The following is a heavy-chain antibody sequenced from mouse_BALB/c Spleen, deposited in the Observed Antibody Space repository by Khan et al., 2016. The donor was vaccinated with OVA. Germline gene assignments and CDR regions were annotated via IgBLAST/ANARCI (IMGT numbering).Heavy chain of an antibody. CDR1: GYFFTKFG. CDR2: INTYTGEA. D-gene: IGHD2-10*01. V-gene: IGHV9-3-1*01. Sequence: QIQLVQSGPELKKPGETVKISCTASGYFFTKFGMNWVKQAPGKGLKWMGWINTYTGEATYADDFTRRFVLSLETSASTSYLLINHLTNEDTATYFSARPPYYSYVMDYWGQGTSVTVSS. J-gene: IGHJ4*01. CDR3: ARPPYYSYVMDY.